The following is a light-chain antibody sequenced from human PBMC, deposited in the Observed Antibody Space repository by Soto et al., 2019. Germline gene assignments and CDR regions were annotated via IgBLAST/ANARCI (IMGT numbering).Light chain of an antibody. Sequence: ALTQPASMSGSPGQSITISCTGTSSDVCNYKYVSWYQQHPGKAPKLMIYEVSNRPSGVSNRFSGSKSGNTASLTISGLQAEDETDYYCLSYTSSGTYVFGTGTKVTVL. J-gene: IGLJ1*01. CDR3: LSYTSSGTYV. CDR1: SSDVCNYKY. CDR2: EVS. V-gene: IGLV2-14*01.